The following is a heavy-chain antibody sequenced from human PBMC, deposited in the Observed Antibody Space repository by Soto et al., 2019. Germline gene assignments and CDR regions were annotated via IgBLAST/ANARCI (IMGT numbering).Heavy chain of an antibody. V-gene: IGHV3-23*01. CDR1: EFTFSSYA. CDR3: AKVPGFGRRIGGGTIDS. J-gene: IGHJ4*02. D-gene: IGHD1-26*01. Sequence: EMQLLESGGGLVQPGGSLRLSCAASEFTFSSYAMSWVRQAPGKGLEWVSGITGSGGSTYYADSVKGRFTISRDNSKNALYLQMNNLRAEDTTVYYCAKVPGFGRRIGGGTIDSWGQGTLVTVSS. CDR2: ITGSGGST.